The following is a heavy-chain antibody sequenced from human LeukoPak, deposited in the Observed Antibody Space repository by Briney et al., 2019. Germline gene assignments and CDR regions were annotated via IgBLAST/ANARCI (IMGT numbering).Heavy chain of an antibody. J-gene: IGHJ4*02. V-gene: IGHV3-33*01. D-gene: IGHD3-9*01. Sequence: GGSLRLSCAASGITFSSYGMHWVRQAPGKGLEWVAVIWYDGSNKYYADSVKGRFTISRDNSKNTLYLQMNSLRAEDTAVYYCARGPPINYDILTGYYNFDNWGQGTLATVSS. CDR1: GITFSSYG. CDR3: ARGPPINYDILTGYYNFDN. CDR2: IWYDGSNK.